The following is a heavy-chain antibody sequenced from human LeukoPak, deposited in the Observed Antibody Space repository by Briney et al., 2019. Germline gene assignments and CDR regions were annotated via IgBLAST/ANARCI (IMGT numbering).Heavy chain of an antibody. V-gene: IGHV3-30-3*01. Sequence: LSGGSLRLSCAASGFTFSSYAMHWVRQAPGKGLEWVAVISYDGSNKYYADSVKGRFTISRDNAKNSLYLQMNSLRAEDTAVYYCARGPHDYGDYYFDYWGQGTLVTVSS. D-gene: IGHD4-17*01. CDR1: GFTFSSYA. CDR3: ARGPHDYGDYYFDY. J-gene: IGHJ4*02. CDR2: ISYDGSNK.